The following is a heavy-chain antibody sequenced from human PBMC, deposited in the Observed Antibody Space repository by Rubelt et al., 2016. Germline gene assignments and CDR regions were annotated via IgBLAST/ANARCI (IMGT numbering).Heavy chain of an antibody. CDR2: IIPMFGTA. J-gene: IGHJ4*02. V-gene: IGHV1-69*01. CDR1: SSYA. CDR3: ASSRDIVVVVAATSPYY. D-gene: IGHD2-15*01. Sequence: SSYAISWVRQAPGQGLEWLGGIIPMFGTANYAQKFQGRVTINADESTSTAYMELSSLRSEDTAVYYCASSRDIVVVVAATSPYYWGQGTLVTVSP.